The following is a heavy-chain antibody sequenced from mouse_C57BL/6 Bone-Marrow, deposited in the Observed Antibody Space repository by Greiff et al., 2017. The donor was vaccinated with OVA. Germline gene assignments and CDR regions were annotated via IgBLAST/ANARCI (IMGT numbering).Heavy chain of an antibody. J-gene: IGHJ3*01. CDR2: ISYDGSN. V-gene: IGHV3-6*01. CDR1: GYSITSGYY. D-gene: IGHD1-1*01. Sequence: EVKLQESGPGLVKPSQSLSLTCSVTGYSITSGYYLNWIRQFPGNKLEWMGYISYDGSNNYNPSLKNRISITRDTSKNQFFLKLNSVTTEDTATYYCARGTYYYGSSPFAYWGQGTLVTVSA. CDR3: ARGTYYYGSSPFAY.